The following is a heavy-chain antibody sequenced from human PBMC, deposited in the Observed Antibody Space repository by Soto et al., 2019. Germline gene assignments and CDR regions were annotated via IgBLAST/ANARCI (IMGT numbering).Heavy chain of an antibody. CDR2: IDPDNGET. CDR1: GYTFTGYY. CDR3: ATPPITGTYSPYYYMDV. J-gene: IGHJ6*03. V-gene: IGHV1-24*01. Sequence: ASVKVSCKASGYTFTGYYMHWVRQAPGQGFEWMGCIDPDNGETIYAQKFQGRVTMTEDTSTDTAYMELSSLRSEDTAVYYCATPPITGTYSPYYYMDVWGKGTTVTVSS. D-gene: IGHD1-7*01.